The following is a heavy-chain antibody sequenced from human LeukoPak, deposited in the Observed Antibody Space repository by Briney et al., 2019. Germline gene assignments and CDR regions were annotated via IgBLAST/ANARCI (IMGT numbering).Heavy chain of an antibody. D-gene: IGHD3-10*01. CDR3: AGSVHPVYYYGMDV. CDR2: IKQGGSEK. CDR1: GFTFSSYW. V-gene: IGHV3-7*01. J-gene: IGHJ6*02. Sequence: GGSLRLSCAASGFTFSSYWMSWVRQAPGKGLEWVANIKQGGSEKYYVDSVKGRFTISRDNAKNSLYLQMNSLRAEDTAVYYCAGSVHPVYYYGMDVWGQGTTVTVSS.